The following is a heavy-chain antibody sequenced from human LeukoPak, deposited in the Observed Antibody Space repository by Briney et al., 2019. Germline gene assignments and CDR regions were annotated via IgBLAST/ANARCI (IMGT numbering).Heavy chain of an antibody. CDR1: GYSISSGYY. Sequence: SETLSLTCTVSGYSISSGYYWGWIRQPPGKGLEWIGSIYHSGSTYYNPSLKSRVTISVDTSKNQFSLKLSSVTAADTAVYYGVRVNIRAAGVFDFWGQGTLVTVSS. J-gene: IGHJ4*02. CDR2: IYHSGST. V-gene: IGHV4-38-2*02. CDR3: VRVNIRAAGVFDF. D-gene: IGHD6-25*01.